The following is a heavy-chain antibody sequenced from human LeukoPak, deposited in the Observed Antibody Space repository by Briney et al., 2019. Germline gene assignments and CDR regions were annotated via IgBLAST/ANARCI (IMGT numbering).Heavy chain of an antibody. Sequence: GGSLRLSCAGTGFTLSNYAMHWVRQAPGKGLEWVAVISYDGSNKYQADSVKGRFTVSRDNSKNTLYLQMNSLRTEDTAVYYCARKYCSGGSCMSDYWGQGTLVTVSS. J-gene: IGHJ4*02. CDR3: ARKYCSGGSCMSDY. V-gene: IGHV3-30*04. CDR2: ISYDGSNK. CDR1: GFTLSNYA. D-gene: IGHD2-15*01.